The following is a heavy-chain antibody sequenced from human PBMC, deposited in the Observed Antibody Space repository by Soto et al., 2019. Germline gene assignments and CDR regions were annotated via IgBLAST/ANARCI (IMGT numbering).Heavy chain of an antibody. Sequence: GGSLRLSCAASGFSFSSYGMHWVRQTPGTGLVWVSRVDADGSGTTYAGSVKGRFSISRDNAKNTVSLQMNNLRAEDTAVYYCAGASGWKFDYWGLGVLVTVSS. J-gene: IGHJ4*02. CDR2: VDADGSGT. CDR1: GFSFSSYG. CDR3: AGASGWKFDY. V-gene: IGHV3-74*01. D-gene: IGHD1-1*01.